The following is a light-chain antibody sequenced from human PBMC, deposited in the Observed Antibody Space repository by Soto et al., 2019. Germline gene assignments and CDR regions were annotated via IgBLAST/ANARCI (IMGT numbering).Light chain of an antibody. CDR1: HGISRS. CDR3: QQVNNYPRT. Sequence: DIQLTQSPSFLSASVGDRVTITCRASHGISRSLVWYQQKPGRDPKVLIYASSTLQSGVPSRFSASGSATEFTLTISSLQIEDFPTYYCQQVNNYPRTFGQGTRLDIK. V-gene: IGKV1-9*01. J-gene: IGKJ5*01. CDR2: ASS.